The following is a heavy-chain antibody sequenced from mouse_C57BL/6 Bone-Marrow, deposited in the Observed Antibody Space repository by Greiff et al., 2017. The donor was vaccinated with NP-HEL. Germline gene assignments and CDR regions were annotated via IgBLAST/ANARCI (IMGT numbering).Heavy chain of an antibody. CDR1: GYTFTDYY. D-gene: IGHD3-2*02. V-gene: IGHV1-26*01. J-gene: IGHJ3*01. CDR2: INPNNGGT. Sequence: VQLQQSGPELVKPGASVKISCKASGYTFTDYYMNWVKQSHGKSLEWIGDINPNNGGTSYNQKFKGKATLTVDKSSSTAYMELRSLTSEDSAVYYCARQGQLRLLWVAYWCQGTLVTVSA. CDR3: ARQGQLRLLWVAY.